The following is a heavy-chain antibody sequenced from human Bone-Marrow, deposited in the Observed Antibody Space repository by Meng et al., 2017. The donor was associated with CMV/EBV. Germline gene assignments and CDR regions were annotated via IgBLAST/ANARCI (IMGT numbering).Heavy chain of an antibody. D-gene: IGHD4-17*01. Sequence: GESLKISCAASGLTFSSYVMHWVRQAPGKGLEWVAAIWYDGSKKYYAASVKGRFTISRDNSKNTLYLQMHSLRAEDTAVYYCARDSTDYADYVGFFDYWGQGTLVTVSS. CDR1: GLTFSSYV. V-gene: IGHV3-33*01. CDR2: IWYDGSKK. CDR3: ARDSTDYADYVGFFDY. J-gene: IGHJ4*02.